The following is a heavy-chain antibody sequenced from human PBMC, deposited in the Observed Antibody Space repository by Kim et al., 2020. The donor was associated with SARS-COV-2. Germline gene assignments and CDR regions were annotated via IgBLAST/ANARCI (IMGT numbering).Heavy chain of an antibody. J-gene: IGHJ4*01. CDR3: ARNRPETLIAEVTPYFD. D-gene: IGHD3-22*01. Sequence: GGSLRLSCAASGFTFSSYAMHWVRQAPGKGLEWVAVISFDGTNKYYADSVKGRFTISRDNSNSTLYLQVNSLRPEDTAVYYCARNRPETLIAEVTPYFD. CDR2: ISFDGTNK. CDR1: GFTFSSYA. V-gene: IGHV3-30*04.